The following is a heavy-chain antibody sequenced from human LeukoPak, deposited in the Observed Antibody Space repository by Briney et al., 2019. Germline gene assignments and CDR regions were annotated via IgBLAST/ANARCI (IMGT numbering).Heavy chain of an antibody. CDR3: AKDISSNCYRGRGVDH. D-gene: IGHD2-2*01. V-gene: IGHV3-23*01. J-gene: IGHJ4*02. Sequence: GGSLRLSCAASGFTFSNYAMGWVRQAPGKGLEWVSGISGSDATSCYRDSVKGRFTISRDNSKDTLYLHIKSLRAEDTAVYYCAKDISSNCYRGRGVDHWGQGTLVTVSS. CDR2: ISGSDATS. CDR1: GFTFSNYA.